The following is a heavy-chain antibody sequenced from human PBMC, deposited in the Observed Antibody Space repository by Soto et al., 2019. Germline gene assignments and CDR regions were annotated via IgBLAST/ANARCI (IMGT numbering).Heavy chain of an antibody. CDR1: GGSISSYY. CDR3: AISTVTTPEAFDI. V-gene: IGHV4-59*08. Sequence: QVQLQESGPGLVKPSETLSLTCTVSGGSISSYYWSWIRQPPGKGLEWIGYIYYSGSTNHNPPLKSRVTLSVDPPKNQSPLKLSSVTAADTAVYYCAISTVTTPEAFDIWGQGTMVTVSS. CDR2: IYYSGST. J-gene: IGHJ3*02. D-gene: IGHD4-4*01.